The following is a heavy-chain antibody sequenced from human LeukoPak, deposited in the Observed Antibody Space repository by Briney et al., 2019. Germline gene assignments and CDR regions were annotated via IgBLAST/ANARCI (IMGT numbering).Heavy chain of an antibody. CDR2: IDPSDSYT. D-gene: IGHD6-19*01. Sequence: PGESLRISCKGSGYSFTSYWISWVRQMPGEGLEWMGSIDPSDSYTNFSPSFQGHVTISADKSISTAFLQLSSLKASDTAMYYCARHLSSGLLDYWGQGTLVTVSS. J-gene: IGHJ4*02. V-gene: IGHV5-10-1*01. CDR3: ARHLSSGLLDY. CDR1: GYSFTSYW.